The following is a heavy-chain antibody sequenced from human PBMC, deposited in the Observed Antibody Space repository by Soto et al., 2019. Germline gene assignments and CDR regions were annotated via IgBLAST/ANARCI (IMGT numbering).Heavy chain of an antibody. D-gene: IGHD6-19*01. Sequence: ASVKVSCKASGYTFNSHAIHWMRQAPGQRLEWMGWINAGNGNTYYSEKFKGRVSLTRDTVATTVYMELTSLTSEDTGFFYCARDQSGIGWYVDWFDPWGQGTLVTVSS. CDR2: INAGNGNT. CDR1: GYTFNSHA. CDR3: ARDQSGIGWYVDWFDP. J-gene: IGHJ5*02. V-gene: IGHV1-3*01.